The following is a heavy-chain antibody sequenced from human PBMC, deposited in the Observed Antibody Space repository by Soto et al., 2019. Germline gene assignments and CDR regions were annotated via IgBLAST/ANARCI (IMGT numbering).Heavy chain of an antibody. V-gene: IGHV1-3*01. CDR2: INAGNGNT. CDR3: ARTDTTYYYYYYGMDV. Sequence: ASVKVSCKASGYTFTSYAMHWVRQDPGQRLEWMGWINAGNGNTEYSQKFQGRVTITRDTSASTAYMELSSLRSEDTAVYYCARTDTTYYYYYYGMDVWGQGTTVTVSS. CDR1: GYTFTSYA. J-gene: IGHJ6*02. D-gene: IGHD1-1*01.